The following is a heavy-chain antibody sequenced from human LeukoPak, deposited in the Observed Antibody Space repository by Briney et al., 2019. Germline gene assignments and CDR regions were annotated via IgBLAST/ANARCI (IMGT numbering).Heavy chain of an antibody. CDR3: ARQRVGDYGDYSDY. Sequence: SETLSLTCTVSGGSVSSGSYYWGWIRQPPGKGLEWIGSIYDSGRTYYNPSLKSRVTMSADTSKNQFSLKLRSVTAADTAVYYCARQRVGDYGDYSDYWGQGTLVTVSS. CDR2: IYDSGRT. CDR1: GGSVSSGSYY. V-gene: IGHV4-39*01. D-gene: IGHD4-17*01. J-gene: IGHJ4*02.